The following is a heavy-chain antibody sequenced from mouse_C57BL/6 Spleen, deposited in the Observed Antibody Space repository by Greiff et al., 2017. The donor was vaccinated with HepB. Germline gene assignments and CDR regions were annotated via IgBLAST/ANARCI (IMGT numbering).Heavy chain of an antibody. D-gene: IGHD1-1*01. CDR3: ARGGTTVVAPYYFDY. J-gene: IGHJ2*01. CDR1: GYTFTSYW. CDR2: IDPNSGGT. Sequence: QVQLKQSGAELVKPGASVKLSCKASGYTFTSYWMHWVKQRPGRGLEWIGRIDPNSGGTKYNEKFKSKATLTVDKPSSTAYMQLSSLTSEDSAVYYCARGGTTVVAPYYFDYWGQGTTLTVSS. V-gene: IGHV1-72*01.